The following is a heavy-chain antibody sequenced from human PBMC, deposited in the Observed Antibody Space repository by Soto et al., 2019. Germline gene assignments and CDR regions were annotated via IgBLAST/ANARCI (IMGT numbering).Heavy chain of an antibody. CDR2: ISYDGSNK. CDR1: GFTFSSYA. V-gene: IGHV3-30-3*01. Sequence: GGSLRLSCAASGFTFSSYAMHWVRQAPGKGLEWVAVISYDGSNKYYADSVKGRFTISRDNSKKTLYLQMNSLRAEDTAVYYCARDTIEYSSSPMWYYGMDVWGQGTTVTVSS. J-gene: IGHJ6*02. D-gene: IGHD6-6*01. CDR3: ARDTIEYSSSPMWYYGMDV.